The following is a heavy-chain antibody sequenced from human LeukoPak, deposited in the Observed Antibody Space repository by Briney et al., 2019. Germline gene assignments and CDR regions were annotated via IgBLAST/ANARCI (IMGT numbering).Heavy chain of an antibody. CDR3: ASDPLSDPPGDY. Sequence: SVKVSCKASGGTFSSYAISWVRQAPGQGLEWMGRIIPIFGTANYAQKFQGRVTITTDESTSTAYMELSSLRSEDTAVYYCASDPLSDPPGDYWGQGTLVTVSS. CDR1: GGTFSSYA. CDR2: IIPIFGTA. V-gene: IGHV1-69*05. J-gene: IGHJ4*02.